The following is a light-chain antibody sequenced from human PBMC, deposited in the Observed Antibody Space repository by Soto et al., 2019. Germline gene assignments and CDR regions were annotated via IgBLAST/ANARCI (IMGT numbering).Light chain of an antibody. CDR1: QGISSA. J-gene: IGKJ5*01. Sequence: AIHLTQSPSSLSASVGDGVTITCRASQGISSALAWYQHKPGRPPRVLIYDASSLQSGVPSRFSGSESGTDCTLTISSLQPEDSATYYCQQLNSYPFTVGQGTRLEIK. V-gene: IGKV1-13*02. CDR3: QQLNSYPFT. CDR2: DAS.